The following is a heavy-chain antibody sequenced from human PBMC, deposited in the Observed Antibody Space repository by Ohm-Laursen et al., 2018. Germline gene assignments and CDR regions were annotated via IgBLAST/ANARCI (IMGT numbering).Heavy chain of an antibody. CDR2: IKSKSDGGIT. V-gene: IGHV3-15*01. CDR3: TRDLMGLTSYYYYDMDV. Sequence: SLRLSCTASGFTFINAWMSWVRQAPGKGLEWVGRIKSKSDGGITDYAAPVKGRFTISRDDSKNTLYLQMNSLKTEDTAVYYCTRDLMGLTSYYYYDMDVWGQGTTVTVSS. D-gene: IGHD3-9*01. CDR1: GFTFINAW. J-gene: IGHJ6*02.